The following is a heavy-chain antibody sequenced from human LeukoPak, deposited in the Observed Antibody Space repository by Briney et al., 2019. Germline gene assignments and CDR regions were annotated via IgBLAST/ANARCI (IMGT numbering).Heavy chain of an antibody. J-gene: IGHJ4*02. D-gene: IGHD2-15*01. CDR1: GFIFSVYY. CDR3: VGGYDY. Sequence: GGSLRLSCAASGFIFSVYYMAWVRQAPGKGLEWVGLSRNKENRYSTEYGASVKGRVTISRDDSKNLMYLEMKSLKSEDTAVYYCVGGYDYWGQGTLVTVSS. V-gene: IGHV3-72*01. CDR2: SRNKENRYST.